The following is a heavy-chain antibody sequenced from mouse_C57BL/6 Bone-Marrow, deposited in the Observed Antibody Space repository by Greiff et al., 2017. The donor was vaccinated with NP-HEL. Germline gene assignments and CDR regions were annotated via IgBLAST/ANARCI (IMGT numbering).Heavy chain of an antibody. Sequence: QVQLQQSGAELVKPGASVKISCKASGYAFSSYWMNWVKQRPGKGLEWIGQIYPGDGDTNYNGKFKGKATLTADKSSSTAYMQHSSLTSEDSAVYFCARWGGNDYAMDYWGQGTSVTVSS. D-gene: IGHD2-1*01. V-gene: IGHV1-80*01. CDR2: IYPGDGDT. CDR1: GYAFSSYW. CDR3: ARWGGNDYAMDY. J-gene: IGHJ4*01.